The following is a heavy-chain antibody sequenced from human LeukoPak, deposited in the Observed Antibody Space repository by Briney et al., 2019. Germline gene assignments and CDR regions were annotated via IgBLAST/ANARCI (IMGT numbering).Heavy chain of an antibody. CDR2: IIPIFGTA. V-gene: IGHV1-69*05. D-gene: IGHD1-26*01. CDR3: ASIVGATIGAFDY. CDR1: GGTFSSYA. J-gene: IGHJ4*02. Sequence: SVKVSCKASGGTFSSYAISWVRQAPGQGPEWMGGIIPIFGTANYAQKFQGRVTITTDESTSTAYMELSSLRSEDTAVYYCASIVGATIGAFDYWGQGTLVTVSS.